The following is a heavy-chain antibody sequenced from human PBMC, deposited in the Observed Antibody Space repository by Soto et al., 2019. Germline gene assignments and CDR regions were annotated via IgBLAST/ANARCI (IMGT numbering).Heavy chain of an antibody. CDR1: GYTFTGYY. V-gene: IGHV1-2*02. J-gene: IGHJ4*02. CDR2: INPNSGGT. D-gene: IGHD3-22*01. Sequence: ASVKVSCKASGYTFTGYYMHWVRQAPGQGLEWMGWINPNSGGTNYAQKVQGRVTMTRATSISTAYMELSRLRSDDTAVYYCGRVYRDCSGYYLDYWGQGTVVTV. CDR3: GRVYRDCSGYYLDY.